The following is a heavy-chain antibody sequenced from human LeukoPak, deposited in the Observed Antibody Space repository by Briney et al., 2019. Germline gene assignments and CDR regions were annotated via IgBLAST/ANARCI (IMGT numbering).Heavy chain of an antibody. Sequence: PGGSLRLSCAASGFTFSSYWMSWVRQAPGKGLEWVANINKDGGEKYYVDSVKGRFTISRDNAKNSLYLQMNSLRAEDTAVYYCARDRDLWSYYGMDVWGQGTTVTVSS. CDR3: ARDRDLWSYYGMDV. CDR1: GFTFSSYW. J-gene: IGHJ6*02. V-gene: IGHV3-7*03. CDR2: INKDGGEK. D-gene: IGHD3-16*01.